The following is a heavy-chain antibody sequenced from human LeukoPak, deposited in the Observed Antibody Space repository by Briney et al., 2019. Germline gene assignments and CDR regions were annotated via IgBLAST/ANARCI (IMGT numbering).Heavy chain of an antibody. D-gene: IGHD3-22*01. CDR3: ARDVGYYYDSSGYSENHFDY. J-gene: IGHJ4*02. CDR2: INHRGSA. Sequence: PSETLSLTCAVYGGSFSGHYWSGLRQPPGKGLEWIGEINHRGSANYNPSLKSRVTISADTSKNQFSLKLNSVTAADTAVYYCARDVGYYYDSSGYSENHFDYWGQGTLVTVSS. V-gene: IGHV4-34*01. CDR1: GGSFSGHY.